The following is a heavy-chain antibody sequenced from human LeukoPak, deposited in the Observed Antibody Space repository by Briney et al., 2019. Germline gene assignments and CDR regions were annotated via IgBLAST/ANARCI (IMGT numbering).Heavy chain of an antibody. Sequence: GGSLSLSCAASGFTFSSYAMSWVRPAPGKGLEWVSAISGSGGSTYYADSVKGRFTISRDNSKNTLYLQMNSLRAEDTAVYYCAKDDPVAVFSDYWGQGTLVTVSS. V-gene: IGHV3-23*01. D-gene: IGHD6-19*01. CDR1: GFTFSSYA. CDR3: AKDDPVAVFSDY. CDR2: ISGSGGST. J-gene: IGHJ4*02.